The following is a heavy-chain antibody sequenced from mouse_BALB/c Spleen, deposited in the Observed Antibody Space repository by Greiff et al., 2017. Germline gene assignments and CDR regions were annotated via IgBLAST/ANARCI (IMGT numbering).Heavy chain of an antibody. D-gene: IGHD2-4*01. CDR3: ARGGNRGITSPFAY. Sequence: VQLQQSGPELMKPGASVKISCKASGYSFTSYYMHWVKQSHGKSLEWIGYIDPFNGGTSYNQKFKGKATLTVDKSSSTAYMHLSSLTSEDSAVYYCARGGNRGITSPFAYWGQGTLVTVSA. J-gene: IGHJ3*01. CDR1: GYSFTSYY. CDR2: IDPFNGGT. V-gene: IGHV1S135*01.